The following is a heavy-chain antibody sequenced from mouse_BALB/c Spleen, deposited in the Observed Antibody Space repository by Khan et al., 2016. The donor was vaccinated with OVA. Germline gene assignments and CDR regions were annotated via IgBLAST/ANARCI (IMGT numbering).Heavy chain of an antibody. V-gene: IGHV1-69*01. CDR2: IHPSDRYT. Sequence: QVQLQQPGAELVRPGASVKLSCKASGYTFTHSWINWVKQRPGQGLEWIGNIHPSDRYTNYNQNFKDKSTLTVDKSSSTAYMQLSSPTSEDSAVYYCSREVRLHYYAMDYWGQGTSVTVSS. J-gene: IGHJ4*01. CDR3: SREVRLHYYAMDY. CDR1: GYTFTHSW.